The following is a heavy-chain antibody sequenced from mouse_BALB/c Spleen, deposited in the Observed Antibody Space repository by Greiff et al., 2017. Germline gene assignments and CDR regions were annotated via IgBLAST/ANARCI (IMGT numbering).Heavy chain of an antibody. J-gene: IGHJ3*01. CDR1: GFSLTSYG. V-gene: IGHV2-9*02. D-gene: IGHD2-10*02. CDR2: IWAGGST. CDR3: ARDSQYGNYPLAY. Sequence: QVQLKQSGPGLVAPSQSLSITCTVSGFSLTSYGVHWVRQPPGKGLEWLGVIWAGGSTNYNSALMSRLSISKDNSKSQVFLKMNSLQTDDTAMYYCARDSQYGNYPLAYWGQGTLVTVSA.